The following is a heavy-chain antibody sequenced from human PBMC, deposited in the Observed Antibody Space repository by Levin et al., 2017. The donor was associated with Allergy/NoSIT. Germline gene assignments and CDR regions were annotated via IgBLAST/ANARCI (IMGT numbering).Heavy chain of an antibody. CDR1: GGSISSSNW. Sequence: SQTLSLTCAVSGGSISSSNWWSWVRQPPGKGLEWIGEIYHSGSTNYNPSLKSRVTISVDKSKNQFSLKLSSVTAADTAVYYCTGYSSGWYTHDAFDIWGQGTMVTVSS. J-gene: IGHJ3*02. CDR2: IYHSGST. CDR3: TGYSSGWYTHDAFDI. V-gene: IGHV4-4*02. D-gene: IGHD6-19*01.